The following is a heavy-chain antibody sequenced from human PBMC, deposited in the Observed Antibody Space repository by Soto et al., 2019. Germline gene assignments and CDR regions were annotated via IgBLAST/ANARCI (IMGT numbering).Heavy chain of an antibody. V-gene: IGHV4-59*01. CDR2: IYYSGST. CDR3: ARGRMADYDILTGYGYYYYYMDV. D-gene: IGHD3-9*01. CDR1: GGSISSYY. Sequence: SETLSLTCTVSGGSISSYYWSWIRQPPGKGLEWIGYIYYSGSTNYNPSLKSRVTISVDTSKNQFSLKLSSVTAADTAVYYCARGRMADYDILTGYGYYYYYMDVWGKGTTVTVSS. J-gene: IGHJ6*03.